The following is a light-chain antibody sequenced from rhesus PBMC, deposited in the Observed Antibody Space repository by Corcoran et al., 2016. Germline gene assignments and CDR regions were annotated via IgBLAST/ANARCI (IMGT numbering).Light chain of an antibody. J-gene: IGKJ2*01. V-gene: IGKV3-40*03. CDR2: SAY. CDR1: ESVGSY. Sequence: EIVMTQSPATLSLSPGETATLSCRASESVGSYLAWYQQKPGQAPKLLVHSAYFRATGIPERFSGSGSRTEFNITIRSLEPEDGGVYHCQQYNDLLPSFGQGTKVEIK. CDR3: QQYNDLLPS.